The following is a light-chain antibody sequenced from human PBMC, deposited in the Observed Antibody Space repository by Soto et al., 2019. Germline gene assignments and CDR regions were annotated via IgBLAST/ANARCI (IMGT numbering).Light chain of an antibody. CDR2: DAS. CDR3: QQYGGSAT. CDR1: QSVSSY. V-gene: IGKV3-20*01. Sequence: EIVLTPSPSTLSVSXGKRATLSCRASQSVSSYLAWYQQKPGQAPRLLIYDASNRAAGIPDRFSGSGSGTDFTLTISRLEPEDFAVYHCQQYGGSATFGQGTRLEN. J-gene: IGKJ5*01.